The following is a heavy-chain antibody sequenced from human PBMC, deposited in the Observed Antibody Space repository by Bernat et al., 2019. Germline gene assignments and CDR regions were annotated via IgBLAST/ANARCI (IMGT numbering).Heavy chain of an antibody. CDR1: GFSLSTSGVG. D-gene: IGHD3-10*01. Sequence: QITLKESGPTLVKPTQTLTLTCTFSGFSLSTSGVGVGWIRQPPGKALEWLALIYWDDDKRHSPSLKSRLTITKDTSKNQVVLTMTNMDPVDTATYYCAHSSYGSGSYYDGGGNWFDHWGQGTLVTVSS. CDR2: IYWDDDK. J-gene: IGHJ5*02. V-gene: IGHV2-5*02. CDR3: AHSSYGSGSYYDGGGNWFDH.